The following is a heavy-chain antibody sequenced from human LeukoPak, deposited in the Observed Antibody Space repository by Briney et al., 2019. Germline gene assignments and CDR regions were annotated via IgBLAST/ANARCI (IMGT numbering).Heavy chain of an antibody. CDR3: ARIMYRSSPLPEY. CDR2: IDWGDDK. Sequence: ASGPAPVKRTQTLTLTCTFSGFSLSTMGMCVSWIRQPPGKALERLARIDWGDDKYYSTSLKTTLTTSRDTSKNQVVLTIITIEHVDTATYCCARIMYRSSPLPEYWGQGTLVTVS. J-gene: IGHJ4*02. CDR1: GFSLSTMGMC. V-gene: IGHV2-70*11. D-gene: IGHD6-13*01.